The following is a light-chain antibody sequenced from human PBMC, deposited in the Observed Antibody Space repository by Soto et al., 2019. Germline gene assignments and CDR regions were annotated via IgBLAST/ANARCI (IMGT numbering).Light chain of an antibody. CDR1: SSNIGAGYP. V-gene: IGLV1-40*01. CDR3: ASWDDSLSVFV. CDR2: G. J-gene: IGLJ1*01. Sequence: QSVLTQPPSVSGAPGQRVTISCTGSSSNIGAGYPVHWYQQLPGTAPKLLVAGNRPSGVPDRFSVSKSGASGSLAISGLQSDDEADDYCASWDDSLSVFVFGTGTKLTVL.